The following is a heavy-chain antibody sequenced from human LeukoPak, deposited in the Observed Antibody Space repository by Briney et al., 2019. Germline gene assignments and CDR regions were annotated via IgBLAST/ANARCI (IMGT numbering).Heavy chain of an antibody. CDR3: ATAPHYDSSGYMYDY. D-gene: IGHD3-22*01. J-gene: IGHJ4*02. Sequence: ASVKVSCKASGGTFSSYAISWVRQAPGQGLEWMGGIIPIFGTANYAQKFQGRVTMTEDTSTDTAYMELSSLRSEDTAVYYCATAPHYDSSGYMYDYWGQGTLVTVSS. CDR1: GGTFSSYA. CDR2: IIPIFGTA. V-gene: IGHV1-69*06.